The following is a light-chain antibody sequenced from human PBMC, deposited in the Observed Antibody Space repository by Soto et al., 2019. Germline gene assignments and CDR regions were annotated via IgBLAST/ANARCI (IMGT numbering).Light chain of an antibody. CDR1: QSISSW. J-gene: IGKJ3*01. Sequence: XIQMTQSPSTLSASVGDRVTITCRASQSISSWLAWYQQKPGKAPKLLIYKASTLESGVPSRFSGSGSGTEFTLTISSLQPDDFATYYCQQSFTFGPGTKVDIK. CDR3: QQSFT. CDR2: KAS. V-gene: IGKV1-5*03.